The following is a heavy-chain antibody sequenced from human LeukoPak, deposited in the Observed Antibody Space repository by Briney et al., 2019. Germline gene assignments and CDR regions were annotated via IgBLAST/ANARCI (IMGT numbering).Heavy chain of an antibody. CDR1: GYSISSGYY. CDR2: IYHSGST. Sequence: SETLSLTCTVSGYSISSGYYWGWIRQPPGKGLEWIGSIYHSGSTYYNPSLKSRVTISVDKSKNQFSLKLSSVTAADTAVYYCARVSVYYDILSGYSVIDYYYYMDVWGKGTTVTVSS. V-gene: IGHV4-38-2*02. J-gene: IGHJ6*03. CDR3: ARVSVYYDILSGYSVIDYYYYMDV. D-gene: IGHD3-9*01.